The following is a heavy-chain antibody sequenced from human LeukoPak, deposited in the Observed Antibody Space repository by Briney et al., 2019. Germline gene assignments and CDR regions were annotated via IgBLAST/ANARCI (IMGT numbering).Heavy chain of an antibody. CDR1: GYTFTSYD. D-gene: IGHD5-12*01. CDR3: ARGPDYSGYLDYADGDY. V-gene: IGHV1-8*01. J-gene: IGHJ4*02. Sequence: ASVKVSCKASGYTFTSYDINWVRQPTGQEREWMGWMNPNSGNTGYAQKFQGRVTMTRNTSISTAYMELSSLRSEDTAVYYCARGPDYSGYLDYADGDYWGQGTLVTVSS. CDR2: MNPNSGNT.